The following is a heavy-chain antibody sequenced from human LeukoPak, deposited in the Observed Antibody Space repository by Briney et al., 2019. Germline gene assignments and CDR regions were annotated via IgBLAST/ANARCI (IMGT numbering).Heavy chain of an antibody. V-gene: IGHV4-30-2*01. J-gene: IGHJ3*02. CDR1: GGSISSGGYY. CDR2: IYHSGST. Sequence: SETLSLTCTVSGGSISSGGYYWSWIRQPPGKGLEWIGYIYHSGSTYYNPSLKSRVTISVDRSKNQFSLKLSSVTAADTAVYYCAREQGEGIAAAGHDAFDIWGQGTMVTVSS. CDR3: AREQGEGIAAAGHDAFDI. D-gene: IGHD6-13*01.